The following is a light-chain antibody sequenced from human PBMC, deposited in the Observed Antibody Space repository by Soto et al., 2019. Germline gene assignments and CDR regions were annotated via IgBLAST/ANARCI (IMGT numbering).Light chain of an antibody. V-gene: IGLV8-61*01. CDR1: SGSVSTSYY. Sequence: QAVVTQEPSFSVSPGGRVTLTCGLSSGSVSTSYYPSWYQQTPGQAPRTLIYSTNTRSSGVPDRFSGSILGNKAALTITGAQADDESDYLCALYMGSGISVFGGGTKLTVL. J-gene: IGLJ2*01. CDR2: STN. CDR3: ALYMGSGISV.